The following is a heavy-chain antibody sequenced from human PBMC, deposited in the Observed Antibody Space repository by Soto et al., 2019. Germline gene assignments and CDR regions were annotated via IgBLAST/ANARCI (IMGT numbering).Heavy chain of an antibody. CDR3: ARDLINYYDSSGYYSGFDY. D-gene: IGHD3-22*01. CDR2: IIPISGTT. Sequence: SVKVSCKASGDVFRSYGINWVRQAPGQGLEWMGGIIPISGTTNYAQKFQGRVAITADESTDTVYMELSRLRSEDTAVYYCARDLINYYDSSGYYSGFDYWGQGTLVTVSS. J-gene: IGHJ4*02. CDR1: GDVFRSYG. V-gene: IGHV1-69*13.